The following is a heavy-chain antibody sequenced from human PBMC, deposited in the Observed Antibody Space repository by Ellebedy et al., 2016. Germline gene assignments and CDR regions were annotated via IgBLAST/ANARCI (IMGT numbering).Heavy chain of an antibody. Sequence: SGPTLVKPTETLTLTCTVPGFSLSNARMGVSWIRQPPGKALEWLAHIFSNDEKSYSTSLKSRLTISKDTSKSQVVLTMTNMDPVDTATYYCARMRRELQLERREGGYYYYGMDVWGQGTTVTVSS. J-gene: IGHJ6*02. D-gene: IGHD1-1*01. V-gene: IGHV2-26*01. CDR2: IFSNDEK. CDR3: ARMRRELQLERREGGYYYYGMDV. CDR1: GFSLSNARMG.